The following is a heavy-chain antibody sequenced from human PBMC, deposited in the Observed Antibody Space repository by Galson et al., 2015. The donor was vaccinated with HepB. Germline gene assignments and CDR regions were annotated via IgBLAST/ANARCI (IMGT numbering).Heavy chain of an antibody. D-gene: IGHD5-18*01. V-gene: IGHV3-48*03. CDR2: ISSSGSTI. CDR1: GFTFSSYE. CDR3: ARDTLRGSYGDFDY. Sequence: SLRLSCAASGFTFSSYEMNWVRQAPGKGLEWVSYISSSGSTIYYADSVKGRFTISRDNAKNSLYLQMNSLRAEDTAVYYCARDTLRGSYGDFDYWGQGTLVTVSS. J-gene: IGHJ4*02.